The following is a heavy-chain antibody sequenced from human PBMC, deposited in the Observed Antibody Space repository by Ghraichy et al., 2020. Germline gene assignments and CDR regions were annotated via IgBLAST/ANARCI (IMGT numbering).Heavy chain of an antibody. CDR3: VKAGSGHSYGLGCDY. CDR2: ISSNGGST. D-gene: IGHD5-18*01. CDR1: GFTFSSYA. Sequence: GESLNISCSASGFTFSSYAMHWVRQAPGKGLEFVAGISSNGGSTYYADSVKGRFTISRDNSKNTLYLQMSSLRAEDMAMYYCVKAGSGHSYGLGCDYWGQGTLVTVSS. V-gene: IGHV3-64D*06. J-gene: IGHJ4*02.